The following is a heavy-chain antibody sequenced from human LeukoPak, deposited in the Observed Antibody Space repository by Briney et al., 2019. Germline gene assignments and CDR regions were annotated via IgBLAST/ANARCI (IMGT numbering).Heavy chain of an antibody. CDR2: ISAYNGNT. V-gene: IGHV1-18*01. D-gene: IGHD3-3*01. Sequence: ASVKVSCKASGYTFISYGISWVRQAPGQGLEWMGWISAYNGNTNYAQKLQGRVTMTRDTSTGTAYMELRSLRSDDTAVYYCARDIRPYYDFWSGYEYFQHWGQGTLVTVSS. J-gene: IGHJ1*01. CDR1: GYTFISYG. CDR3: ARDIRPYYDFWSGYEYFQH.